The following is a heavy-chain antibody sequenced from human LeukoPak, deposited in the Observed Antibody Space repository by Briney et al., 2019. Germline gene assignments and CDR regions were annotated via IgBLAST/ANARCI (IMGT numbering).Heavy chain of an antibody. Sequence: SETLSLTCTVSGGSISSYYWSWIRQPPGKGLEWIGYIYYSGSTNYNPSLKSRVTISVDTSKNQFSLKLSSVTAADTAVYYCARSGSGSYYWYYYYMDVWGKGTTVTISS. CDR3: ARSGSGSYYWYYYYMDV. J-gene: IGHJ6*03. CDR1: GGSISSYY. D-gene: IGHD3-10*01. CDR2: IYYSGST. V-gene: IGHV4-59*01.